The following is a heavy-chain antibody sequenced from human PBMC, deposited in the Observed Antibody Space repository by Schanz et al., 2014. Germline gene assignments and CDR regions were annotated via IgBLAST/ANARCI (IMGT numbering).Heavy chain of an antibody. CDR3: AKGRFGELSAFDI. CDR1: GFGFSSYW. D-gene: IGHD3-10*01. V-gene: IGHV3-74*02. J-gene: IGHJ3*02. Sequence: MQLVESGGGLIQPGGSLRLSCAASGFGFSSYWMHWVRQVPGKGLVWVSRIKSDGSSTSYADSVKGRFTISRDNSKNTLYLQMNSLRAEDTAVYYCAKGRFGELSAFDIWGQGTMVTVSS. CDR2: IKSDGSST.